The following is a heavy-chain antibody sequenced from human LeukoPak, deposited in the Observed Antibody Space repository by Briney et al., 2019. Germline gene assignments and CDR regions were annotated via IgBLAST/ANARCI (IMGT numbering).Heavy chain of an antibody. CDR2: ISGSGGST. CDR1: GFTFSSYA. J-gene: IGHJ4*02. Sequence: GGSLRLSCAASGFTFSSYAMHWVRQAPGKGLEWVSGISGSGGSTYYADSVKGRFTISRDNSKNTLYLQMNSLRAEDTAIYYCAKDWAVTGTNYFDYWGQGTLVTVSS. D-gene: IGHD6-19*01. CDR3: AKDWAVTGTNYFDY. V-gene: IGHV3-23*01.